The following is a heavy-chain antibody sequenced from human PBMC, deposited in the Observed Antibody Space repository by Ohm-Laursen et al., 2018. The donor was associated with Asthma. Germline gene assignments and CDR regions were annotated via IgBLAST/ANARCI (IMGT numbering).Heavy chain of an antibody. CDR1: GGSVSSGSYY. Sequence: TLSLTCTVSGGSVSSGSYYWSWIRQPPGKGLEWIGYIYYSGSTNYNPSLKSRVAISVDTSKNQFSLKLSSVTAADTAVYYCARERWLRFIDYWGQGTLVTVSS. CDR2: IYYSGST. V-gene: IGHV4-61*01. D-gene: IGHD5-12*01. J-gene: IGHJ4*02. CDR3: ARERWLRFIDY.